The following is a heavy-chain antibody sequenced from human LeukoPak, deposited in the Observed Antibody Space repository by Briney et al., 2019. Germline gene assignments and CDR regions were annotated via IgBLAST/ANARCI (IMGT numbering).Heavy chain of an antibody. D-gene: IGHD3-22*01. V-gene: IGHV4-59*08. Sequence: SETLSLTCTVSGGSISSYYWSWIRQPPGKGLEWIGYIYYSGNTNYHSSLKSRVTISVDTSKNQFSLKVSSVTAADTAVYYCATTTRSSGYYLDYWGQGTLVTVSS. CDR1: GGSISSYY. J-gene: IGHJ4*02. CDR3: ATTTRSSGYYLDY. CDR2: IYYSGNT.